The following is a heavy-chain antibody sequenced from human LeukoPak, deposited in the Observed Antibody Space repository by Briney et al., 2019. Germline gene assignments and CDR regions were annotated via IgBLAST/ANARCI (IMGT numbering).Heavy chain of an antibody. D-gene: IGHD3-16*01. CDR2: IYYSGST. Sequence: SSETLSLTCTVSGGSISSYYWSWIRQPPGKGLEWIGYIYYSGSTNYNPSLKSRVTISVDRSKNQFSLKLSSVTAADTAVYYCAKGRGGLPFDYWGQGTLVTVSS. V-gene: IGHV4-59*12. CDR3: AKGRGGLPFDY. CDR1: GGSISSYY. J-gene: IGHJ4*02.